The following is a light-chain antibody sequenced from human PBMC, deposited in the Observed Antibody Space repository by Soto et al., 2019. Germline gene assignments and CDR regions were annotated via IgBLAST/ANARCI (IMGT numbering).Light chain of an antibody. J-gene: IGKJ2*01. CDR3: QQYGSSPYT. CDR2: GAS. CDR1: QSVSSSY. V-gene: IGKV3-20*01. Sequence: EIVLTQSPGTLSLSPGKRATLSCRASQSVSSSYLAWYQQKPGQAPRLLIYGASSRATGIPDRFSGSGSGTDFTLIISRLEPEDFAVYYCQQYGSSPYTFGQGTKLEIK.